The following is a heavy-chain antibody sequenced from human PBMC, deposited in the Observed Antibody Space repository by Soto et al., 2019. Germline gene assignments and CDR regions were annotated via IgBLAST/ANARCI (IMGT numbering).Heavy chain of an antibody. CDR1: GFTFSSFA. V-gene: IGHV3-23*01. J-gene: IGHJ4*02. CDR2: ISGSGGST. Sequence: GGSLRLSCAASGFTFSSFAMGWVRRPQGRGREWVSAISGSGGSTYYADSVKGRFTISRDNSKNTLYLQMNSLRAEDTAVYYCAKAPYAAAGKGYFDYWGQGTLVTVSS. D-gene: IGHD6-13*01. CDR3: AKAPYAAAGKGYFDY.